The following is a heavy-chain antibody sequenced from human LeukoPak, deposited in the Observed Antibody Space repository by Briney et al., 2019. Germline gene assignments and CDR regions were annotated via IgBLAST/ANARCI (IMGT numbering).Heavy chain of an antibody. D-gene: IGHD4-17*01. J-gene: IGHJ4*02. CDR3: ASGGDYAGIAALFRH. CDR1: GFNSSASY. Sequence: GGSLRLSCAASGFNSSASYMSWIRQSPGKGLEWVSYISVRGININYADSVKGRFSIFRDDVKGSLFLQVNSLKTEDTAVYYCASGGDYAGIAALFRHWGQGSLVTVSS. V-gene: IGHV3-11*01. CDR2: ISVRGINI.